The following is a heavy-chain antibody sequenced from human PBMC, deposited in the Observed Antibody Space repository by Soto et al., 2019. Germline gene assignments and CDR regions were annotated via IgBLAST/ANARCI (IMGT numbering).Heavy chain of an antibody. V-gene: IGHV3-23*01. D-gene: IGHD2-2*01. CDR2: ISGSGGST. J-gene: IGHJ3*02. CDR1: GFTFSSYA. CDR3: AKESLIHPGYQLLTGDAFDI. Sequence: EVQLLESGGGLVQPGGSLRLSCAASGFTFSSYAMSWVRQAPGKGLEWVSAISGSGGSTYYADSVKGRFTISRDNSKNTLYLQMNSLRAEDTAVYYCAKESLIHPGYQLLTGDAFDIWGQGTMVTVSS.